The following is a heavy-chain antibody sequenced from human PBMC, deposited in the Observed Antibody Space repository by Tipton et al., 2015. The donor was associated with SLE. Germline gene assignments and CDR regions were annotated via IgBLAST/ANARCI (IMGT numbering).Heavy chain of an antibody. CDR1: GGSISSSSYY. J-gene: IGHJ1*01. CDR2: IYYSGST. D-gene: IGHD2-21*01. V-gene: IGHV4-39*07. Sequence: TLSLTCTVSGGSISSSSYYWGWIRQPPGKGLEWIGSIYYSGSTYYNPSLKSRVTISVDTSKNQFSLKLSSVTAADTAVYYCARDNCGGDCYRYFQHWGQGTLVPVSS. CDR3: ARDNCGGDCYRYFQH.